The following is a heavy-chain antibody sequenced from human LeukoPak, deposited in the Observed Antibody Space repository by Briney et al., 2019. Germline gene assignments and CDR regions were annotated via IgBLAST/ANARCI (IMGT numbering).Heavy chain of an antibody. V-gene: IGHV4-61*02. J-gene: IGHJ5*02. CDR2: IYTSGST. CDR3: ARAVQASLQPRFDP. D-gene: IGHD1-1*01. Sequence: SQTLSLTCTVSGGSISSGSYYWSWIRQPAGKGLEWIGRIYTSGSTNYDPSLKSRVTISVDTSKNQFSLKLSSVTAADTAVYYCARAVQASLQPRFDPWGQGTLLTVSS. CDR1: GGSISSGSYY.